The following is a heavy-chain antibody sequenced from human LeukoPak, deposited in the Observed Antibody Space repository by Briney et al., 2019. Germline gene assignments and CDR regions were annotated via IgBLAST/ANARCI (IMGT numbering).Heavy chain of an antibody. CDR3: ARDLDSSGWYLKGYFDY. Sequence: ASVKVSCKASGYTFTSYYMHWVRQAPGQGLEWMGIINPSGGSTSYAQKFQGRVTMTRDTSTSTVYMELSSLRSEDTAVYYCARDLDSSGWYLKGYFDYWGQGTLVTVSS. D-gene: IGHD6-19*01. CDR2: INPSGGST. CDR1: GYTFTSYY. V-gene: IGHV1-46*01. J-gene: IGHJ4*02.